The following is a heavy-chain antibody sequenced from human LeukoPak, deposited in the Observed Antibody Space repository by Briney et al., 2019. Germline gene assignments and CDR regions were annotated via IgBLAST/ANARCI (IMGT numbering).Heavy chain of an antibody. CDR2: INHRGST. D-gene: IGHD1-26*01. V-gene: IGHV4-34*01. J-gene: IGHJ4*02. CDR1: GESLSKYY. CDR3: ASSVGSTDY. Sequence: SETLSLTCAVYGESLSKYYWTWIRQSPGKGLEWIGEINHRGSTNLNPSLKSRVALSVDTSKHQFSLKLTSVTAADAAVYYCASSVGSTDYWGQGTLVTVSS.